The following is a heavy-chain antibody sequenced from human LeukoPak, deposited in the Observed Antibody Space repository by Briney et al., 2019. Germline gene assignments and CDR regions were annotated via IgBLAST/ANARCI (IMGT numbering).Heavy chain of an antibody. V-gene: IGHV3-9*01. J-gene: IGHJ4*02. D-gene: IGHD3-10*01. Sequence: GRSLRLSCAASGFTFDDYAMHWVRHAPGKGLEWVSGISWNSGSIGYADSVKGRFTISRDNAKNSLYLQMNSLRAEDTALYYCAKDIGQEEYYYGSGSYYTFDYWGQGTLVTVSS. CDR2: ISWNSGSI. CDR3: AKDIGQEEYYYGSGSYYTFDY. CDR1: GFTFDDYA.